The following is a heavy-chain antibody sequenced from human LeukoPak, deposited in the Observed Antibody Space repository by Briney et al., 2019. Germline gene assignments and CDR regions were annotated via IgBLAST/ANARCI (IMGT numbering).Heavy chain of an antibody. Sequence: GGSLRLSCAASGFTFSSYAMSWVRQAPGKGLEWVSAISGSGGSTYYTDSVKGRFTISRDNSKNTLYLQMNSLRAEDTAVYYCAKGTAGLMGYFDYWGQGTLVTVSS. V-gene: IGHV3-23*01. CDR3: AKGTAGLMGYFDY. CDR2: ISGSGGST. CDR1: GFTFSSYA. D-gene: IGHD6-19*01. J-gene: IGHJ4*02.